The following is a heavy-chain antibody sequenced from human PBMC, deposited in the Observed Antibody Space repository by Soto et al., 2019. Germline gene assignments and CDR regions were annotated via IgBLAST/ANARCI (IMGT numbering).Heavy chain of an antibody. D-gene: IGHD5-18*01. Sequence: QVTLKESGPVLVKPTETLTLTCTVSGFSLSNARMGVSWIRQPPGKALEGLAHIFSNDEKSYSTSLKSRLTISKDTSKSQAVLTMTTMDPVDTATYYCARIRGYSYGHAWFAPWGQRTLVTVSS. CDR1: GFSLSNARMG. CDR3: ARIRGYSYGHAWFAP. CDR2: IFSNDEK. V-gene: IGHV2-26*01. J-gene: IGHJ5*02.